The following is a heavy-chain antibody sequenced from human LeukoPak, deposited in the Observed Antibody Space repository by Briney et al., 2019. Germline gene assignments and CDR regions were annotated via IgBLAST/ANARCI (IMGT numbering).Heavy chain of an antibody. CDR2: IYYSGST. J-gene: IGHJ5*02. Sequence: SETLSLTRTVSGGSISSYYWSWIRQPPGKGLEWIGYIYYSGSTNYNPSLKSRVTISVDTSKNQFSLKLSSVTAADTAVYYCASRVVVRGVTHLPGGWFDPWGQGTLVTASS. V-gene: IGHV4-59*01. CDR3: ASRVVVRGVTHLPGGWFDP. D-gene: IGHD3-10*01. CDR1: GGSISSYY.